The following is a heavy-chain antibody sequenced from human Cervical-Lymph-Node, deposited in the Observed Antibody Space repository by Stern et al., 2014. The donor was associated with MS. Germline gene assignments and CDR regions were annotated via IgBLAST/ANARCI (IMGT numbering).Heavy chain of an antibody. J-gene: IGHJ6*02. Sequence: QDQLVQSGAEVKKPGSSVKVSCEASGGSFSDYALSWVRQAPGQGLEWMGGIIPIFGIANSAQKFQGRVTITTDKFTSTAYMELRSLRSEDTAVYYCARTYYYGTGTYSYHYYGMDVWGQGTTVTVSS. V-gene: IGHV1-69*05. D-gene: IGHD3-10*01. CDR3: ARTYYYGTGTYSYHYYGMDV. CDR2: IIPIFGIA. CDR1: GGSFSDYA.